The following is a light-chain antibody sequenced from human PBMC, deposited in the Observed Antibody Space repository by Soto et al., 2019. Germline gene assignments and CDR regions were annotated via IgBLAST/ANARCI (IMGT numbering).Light chain of an antibody. CDR1: SSDVGGYNY. V-gene: IGLV2-11*01. J-gene: IGLJ2*01. Sequence: QSALTQPRSVSGSPGQSVTISCTGTSSDVGGYNYVSWYQQHPGRAPKVMIYDVSKRPSGVPDRLSGSKSGNTASLTISGLQAEDEADYYCCSYAGSYTLIFGGGTKLTVL. CDR3: CSYAGSYTLI. CDR2: DVS.